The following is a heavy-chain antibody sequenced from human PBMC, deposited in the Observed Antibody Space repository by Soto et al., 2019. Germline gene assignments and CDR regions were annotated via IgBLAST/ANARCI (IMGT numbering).Heavy chain of an antibody. D-gene: IGHD3-3*01. CDR3: ARGDSYYDFWSGYSPGPNWFDP. V-gene: IGHV4-38-2*01. CDR1: GYSISSGYY. Sequence: SETLSLTCAVSGYSISSGYYWGWIRQPSGKGLEWIGSIYHSGSTYYNPSLKSRVTISVDTSKNQFSLKLSSVTAADTAVYYCARGDSYYDFWSGYSPGPNWFDPWGQGTLVTVSS. CDR2: IYHSGST. J-gene: IGHJ5*02.